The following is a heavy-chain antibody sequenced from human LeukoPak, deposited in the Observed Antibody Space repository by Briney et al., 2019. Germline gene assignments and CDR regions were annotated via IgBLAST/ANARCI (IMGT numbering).Heavy chain of an antibody. Sequence: ASVKVSCKVSGYTLTELSMHWVRQAPGKGLEWMGGFDPEDGETIYAQKFQGRVTMTEDTSTDTAYMELSSLRSEDTAVYYCATFLRFGELSFAFDIWGQGTMVTVSS. J-gene: IGHJ3*02. CDR1: GYTLTELS. V-gene: IGHV1-24*01. CDR3: ATFLRFGELSFAFDI. D-gene: IGHD3-10*01. CDR2: FDPEDGET.